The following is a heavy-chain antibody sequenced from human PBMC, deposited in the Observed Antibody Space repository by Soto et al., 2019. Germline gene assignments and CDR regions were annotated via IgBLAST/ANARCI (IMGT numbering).Heavy chain of an antibody. J-gene: IGHJ4*02. V-gene: IGHV4-31*03. Sequence: QVQLHEAGPGLLKPSQTLSLRCTVSGDSVRSDDFYWSWIRQHPGKGLEWIGYVSYSGYFYYNPSLETRVDMAVDASNNQVSLTLTSVTAADTAVYYCARGRVRDYYFDYWGQGTLVSVSS. CDR3: ARGRVRDYYFDY. D-gene: IGHD4-17*01. CDR2: VSYSGYF. CDR1: GDSVRSDDFY.